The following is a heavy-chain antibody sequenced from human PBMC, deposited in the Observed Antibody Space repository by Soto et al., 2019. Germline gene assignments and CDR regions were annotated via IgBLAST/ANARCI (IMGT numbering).Heavy chain of an antibody. D-gene: IGHD3-10*01. Sequence: QVQLVQSGAEEKKPGASVKVSCKASGYTFTSYAMHWVRQAPGQRLEWMGWINAGNGNTKYSQKFQGRVTITRDTSASTVYMELSSLRSEDTAVYYCASALGGHYYDWFDPWGQGTLVTVSS. V-gene: IGHV1-3*05. J-gene: IGHJ5*02. CDR3: ASALGGHYYDWFDP. CDR1: GYTFTSYA. CDR2: INAGNGNT.